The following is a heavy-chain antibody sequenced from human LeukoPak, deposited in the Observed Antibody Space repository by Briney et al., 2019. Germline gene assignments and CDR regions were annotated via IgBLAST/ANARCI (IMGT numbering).Heavy chain of an antibody. D-gene: IGHD1-26*01. CDR2: IYSGGST. V-gene: IGHV3-53*01. CDR1: GGSISSYY. Sequence: ETLSLTCTVSGGSISSYYMSWVRQAPGKGLEWVSVIYSGGSTFYADSVKGRFTISRDNSKTTLYLQMNSLRAEDTAVYYCARGGSRQPFDYWGQGTLVTVSS. CDR3: ARGGSRQPFDY. J-gene: IGHJ4*02.